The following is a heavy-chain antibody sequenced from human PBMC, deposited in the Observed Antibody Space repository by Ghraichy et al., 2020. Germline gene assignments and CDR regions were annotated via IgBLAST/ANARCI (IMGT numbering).Heavy chain of an antibody. Sequence: GSLRLSCAASGFTFNSYSMNWVRQAPGKGLEWVSYISSGSSSIFYADSVKGRFTISRDNAKNSLFLQMNSLRDEDTAVYYCAGNVDTAFWGQGTLVTVSS. CDR1: GFTFNSYS. V-gene: IGHV3-48*02. J-gene: IGHJ4*02. CDR2: ISSGSSSI. D-gene: IGHD5-18*01. CDR3: AGNVDTAF.